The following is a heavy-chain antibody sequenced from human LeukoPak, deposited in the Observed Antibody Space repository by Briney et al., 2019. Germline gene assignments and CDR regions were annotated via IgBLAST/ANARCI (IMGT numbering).Heavy chain of an antibody. CDR2: IYTSGST. D-gene: IGHD3-3*01. Sequence: SQTLSLTCTVSGGSISSGSYYWSWIRQPAGKGLEWIGRIYTSGSTNYNPSLKSRVTISVVTSKNQFSLKLSSVTAADTAVYYCARDLYDFWSGYYLDYWGQGTLVTVSS. CDR3: ARDLYDFWSGYYLDY. J-gene: IGHJ4*02. CDR1: GGSISSGSYY. V-gene: IGHV4-61*02.